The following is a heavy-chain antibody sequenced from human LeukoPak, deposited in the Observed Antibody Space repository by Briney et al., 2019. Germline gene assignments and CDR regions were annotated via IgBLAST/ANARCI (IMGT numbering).Heavy chain of an antibody. CDR2: ISSSGSTI. CDR1: GFTFSDYY. J-gene: IGHJ6*03. D-gene: IGHD1-20*01. CDR3: ARAQYNWNYHSYMDV. V-gene: IGHV3-11*01. Sequence: GGSLRLTCAASGFTFSDYYMSWIRQAPGKGLEWVSYISSSGSTIYYADSVKGRFTISRDNAKNSLYLQMNSLRAEDTAVYYCARAQYNWNYHSYMDVWGKGTTVAVSS.